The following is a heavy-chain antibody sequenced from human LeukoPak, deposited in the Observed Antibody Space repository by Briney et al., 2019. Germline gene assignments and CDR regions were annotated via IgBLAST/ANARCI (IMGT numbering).Heavy chain of an antibody. D-gene: IGHD4-17*01. CDR2: ISSSSSYI. CDR1: GFTFSSYS. CDR3: ARYPDYGDPNFDY. J-gene: IGHJ4*02. Sequence: PGGSLRLSCAASGFTFSSYSMNWVRQAPGKGLEWVSSISSSSSYIYYADSVKGRFTISRDNAKNSLYLQMNSLRAEDTAVYYCARYPDYGDPNFDYWGQGTLVTVSS. V-gene: IGHV3-21*01.